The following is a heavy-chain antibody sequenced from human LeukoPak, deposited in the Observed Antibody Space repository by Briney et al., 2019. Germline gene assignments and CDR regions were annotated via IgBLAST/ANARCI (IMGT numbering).Heavy chain of an antibody. CDR3: VRDRELNY. CDR1: GVSISIYY. V-gene: IGHV4-59*01. D-gene: IGHD1-7*01. Sequence: SETLSLTCTVSGVSISIYYWSWIRQPPGKGLEWVGYIYNSGSTSYNPSLKSRATISADTSKNQFSLKLSSVTAADTAVYYCVRDRELNYWGQGTLVTVSS. J-gene: IGHJ4*02. CDR2: IYNSGST.